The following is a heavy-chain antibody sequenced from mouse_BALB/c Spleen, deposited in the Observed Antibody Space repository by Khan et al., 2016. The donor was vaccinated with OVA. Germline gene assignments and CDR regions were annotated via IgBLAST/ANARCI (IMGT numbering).Heavy chain of an antibody. D-gene: IGHD1-1*01. V-gene: IGHV2-3*01. J-gene: IGHJ4*01. Sequence: QVQLQQSGPGLVAPSQSLSITCTVSGFSLTSYGVNWVRQPPGKGLEWLGVIWGDGSTNYHSTLKSRLIISKDNSKSQVFLKLNSLQTDDTATYYCAKFTPDYYSMDYWGQGTSVTVSS. CDR1: GFSLTSYG. CDR3: AKFTPDYYSMDY. CDR2: IWGDGST.